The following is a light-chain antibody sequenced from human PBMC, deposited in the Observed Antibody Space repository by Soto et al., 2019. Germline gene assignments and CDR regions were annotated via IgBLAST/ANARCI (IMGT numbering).Light chain of an antibody. J-gene: IGKJ1*01. Sequence: IQMTQSPSSVSASVGDRVTITCRAGQSLSRWLAWYQQKPGKAPKLLIYDASTLQPGVPSRFSGSGSGTEFTLTISSLQPEDFASYYCQEAVYWTFGQGTKVEIK. CDR3: QEAVYWT. CDR1: QSLSRW. CDR2: DAS. V-gene: IGKV1-12*01.